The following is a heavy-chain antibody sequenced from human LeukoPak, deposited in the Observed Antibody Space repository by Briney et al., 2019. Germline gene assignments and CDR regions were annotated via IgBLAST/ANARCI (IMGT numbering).Heavy chain of an antibody. CDR1: GYSISSGYY. CDR3: AGDEGYYKKDHCYYYYIDV. Sequence: SETLSLTCIVSGYSISSGYYWGWIRQPPGKGLEWIGTIYHSGSTYYNLSLKSRVTISVDTSKNQFSLKLSSVTAADTAVYYSAGDEGYYKKDHCYYYYIDVWGKGTTVTVSS. CDR2: IYHSGST. D-gene: IGHD3-22*01. J-gene: IGHJ6*03. V-gene: IGHV4-38-2*02.